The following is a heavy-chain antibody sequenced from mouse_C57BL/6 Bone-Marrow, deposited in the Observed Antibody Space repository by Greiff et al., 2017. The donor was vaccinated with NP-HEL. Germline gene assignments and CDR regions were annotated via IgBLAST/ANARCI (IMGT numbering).Heavy chain of an antibody. D-gene: IGHD1-1*01. J-gene: IGHJ1*03. V-gene: IGHV1-64*01. CDR2: IHPNSGST. CDR3: ARGSSHWYFDV. CDR1: GYTFTSYW. Sequence: QVQLQQSGAELVKPGASVKLSCKASGYTFTSYWMHWVKQRPGQGLAWIGMIHPNSGSTNYNEKFKSKATLTVDKSSSTAYMQLSSLTSEDSAVYYCARGSSHWYFDVWGTGTTVTVSS.